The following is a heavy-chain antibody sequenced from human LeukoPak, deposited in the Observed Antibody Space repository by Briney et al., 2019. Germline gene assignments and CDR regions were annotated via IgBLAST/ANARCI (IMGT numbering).Heavy chain of an antibody. CDR2: MNPNSGNT. CDR3: ARDILGRSNGGSNYFGMEV. J-gene: IGHJ6*02. Sequence: GASVKVSCKASGYTFTSYDINWVRQATGQGLEWMGWMNPNSGNTGYAQKFQGRVTMTRNTSISTAYMELSSLRSEDTAVYYCARDILGRSNGGSNYFGMEVWGQGTTVTVSS. V-gene: IGHV1-8*01. D-gene: IGHD2-15*01. CDR1: GYTFTSYD.